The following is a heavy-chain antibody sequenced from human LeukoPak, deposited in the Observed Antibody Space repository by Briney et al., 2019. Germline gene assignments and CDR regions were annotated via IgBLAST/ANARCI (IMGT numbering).Heavy chain of an antibody. CDR1: GGSISSGDYY. V-gene: IGHV4-30-4*01. CDR3: ASYGGNSKALLDY. Sequence: PSETLSLTCTVSGGSISSGDYYWSWIRQPPGKGLEWIGYIYYSGSTYYNPSLKSRVTISVDTSKNQFSLKLSSVTAADTAVYYCASYGGNSKALLDYWGQGTLVTVSS. J-gene: IGHJ4*02. D-gene: IGHD4-23*01. CDR2: IYYSGST.